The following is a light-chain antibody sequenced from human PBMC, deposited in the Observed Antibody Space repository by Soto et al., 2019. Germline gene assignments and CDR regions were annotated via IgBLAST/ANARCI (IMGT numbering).Light chain of an antibody. CDR3: QHYLDFPLT. Sequence: DIVMTQSPDSLAVSLGERATINCKSSQTVLSTSNNRDSLAWYQQKPGQPPKLLINWASTRLSGVPDRFSGSGSGTDFTLTISSLQAEDVAVDYGQHYLDFPLTFGGGTSVEIK. J-gene: IGKJ4*01. CDR1: QTVLSTSNNRDS. CDR2: WAS. V-gene: IGKV4-1*01.